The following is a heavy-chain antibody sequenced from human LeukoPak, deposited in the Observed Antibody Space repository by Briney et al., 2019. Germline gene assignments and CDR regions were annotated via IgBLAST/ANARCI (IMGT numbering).Heavy chain of an antibody. CDR2: IYYSGST. CDR3: ARVPGYYDSSGYRDAFDI. CDR1: GGSISSYY. Sequence: SETLSLTCTVSGGSISSYYWSWIRQPPGKGLEWIGYIYYSGSTNYNPSLKSRVTISVDTSKNQFSLKLSSVTAADTAVYYCARVPGYYDSSGYRDAFDIWGQGIMVTVSS. D-gene: IGHD3-22*01. J-gene: IGHJ3*02. V-gene: IGHV4-59*01.